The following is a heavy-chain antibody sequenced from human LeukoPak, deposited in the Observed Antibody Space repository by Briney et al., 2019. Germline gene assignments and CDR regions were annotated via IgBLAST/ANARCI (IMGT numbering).Heavy chain of an antibody. J-gene: IGHJ4*02. D-gene: IGHD6-13*01. CDR2: IYWDDDK. CDR1: GFSLSTSGVG. CDR3: ARRRAEAAGFDY. Sequence: SGPTLVNPTQTLTLTCTFSGFSLSTSGVGVAWIRQPPGKALEWLALIYWDDDKHYSPSLKSRPTISKDTSKNQVVLTMTNMDPVDTATYYCARRRAEAAGFDYWGQGTLVTVSS. V-gene: IGHV2-5*02.